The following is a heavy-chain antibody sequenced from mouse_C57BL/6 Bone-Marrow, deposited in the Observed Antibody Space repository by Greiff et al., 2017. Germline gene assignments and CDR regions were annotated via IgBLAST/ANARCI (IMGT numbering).Heavy chain of an antibody. J-gene: IGHJ2*01. CDR3: ATKGGSFDY. CDR2: IHPSDSDT. Sequence: VQLQQSGAELVKPGASVKVSCKASGYTFTSYWMHWVKQRPGQGLEWIGRIHPSDSDTNYNQKFKGKATLTVEKSSSTAYMQPSSLTSEDSAVYYCATKGGSFDYWGQGTTLTVSS. CDR1: GYTFTSYW. V-gene: IGHV1-74*01.